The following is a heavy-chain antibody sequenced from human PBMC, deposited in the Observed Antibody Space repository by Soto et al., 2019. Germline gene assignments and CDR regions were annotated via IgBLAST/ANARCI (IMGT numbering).Heavy chain of an antibody. Sequence: SATLSLTCSVSSDSMNSGGYYWSWIRQHPGKGLEWIGYIYSNGDTYYNPSLKSRVTISVDTSKNQFSLNLTSVTAADTAVYYFASRGGSSSGYYYYAMDVWGQGTTVTVSS. CDR3: ASRGGSSSGYYYYAMDV. V-gene: IGHV4-31*03. D-gene: IGHD6-6*01. CDR1: SDSMNSGGYY. CDR2: IYSNGDT. J-gene: IGHJ6*02.